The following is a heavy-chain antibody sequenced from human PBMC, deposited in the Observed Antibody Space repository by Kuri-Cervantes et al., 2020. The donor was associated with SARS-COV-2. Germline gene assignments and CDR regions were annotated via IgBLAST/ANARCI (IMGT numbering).Heavy chain of an antibody. CDR1: GGSVSSGSYY. D-gene: IGHD3-9*01. CDR3: ARWDSYYDILTGYYPTGYFDL. J-gene: IGHJ2*01. Sequence: GSLRLSCTVSGGSVSSGSYYWSWIRQPPGKGLEWIGYIYYSGSTNYNPSLKSRVTISVDTSKNQSSLKLSSVTAADTAVYYCARWDSYYDILTGYYPTGYFDLWGRGTLVTVSS. V-gene: IGHV4-61*01. CDR2: IYYSGST.